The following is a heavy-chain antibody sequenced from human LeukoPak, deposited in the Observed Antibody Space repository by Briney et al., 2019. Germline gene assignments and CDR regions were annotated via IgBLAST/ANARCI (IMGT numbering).Heavy chain of an antibody. Sequence: GGSLRLSCAASGFTFSNYWMHWVRQAPGKGLVWVSRINSDGINTSYADSVKGRFTISRDNAKNTLNLQMNSLRAEDTAVYYCARDQVVVAASSGYSYMDVWGKGTTVTVSS. V-gene: IGHV3-74*01. D-gene: IGHD2-15*01. CDR3: ARDQVVVAASSGYSYMDV. CDR1: GFTFSNYW. J-gene: IGHJ6*03. CDR2: INSDGINT.